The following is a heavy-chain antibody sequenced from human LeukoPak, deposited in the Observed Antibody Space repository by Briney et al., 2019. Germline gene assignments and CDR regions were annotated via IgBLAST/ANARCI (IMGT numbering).Heavy chain of an antibody. D-gene: IGHD3-22*01. CDR2: VYYSGST. Sequence: SETLSLTCTVSGGSISSGDYYWSWIRQPPGKGLEWIEYVYYSGSTYYNPSLKSRVTISVDTSKNQFSLKLSSVTAADTAVYYCAREGGYYDSSGYYPLDYWGQGTLVTVSS. CDR1: GGSISSGDYY. V-gene: IGHV4-30-4*01. CDR3: AREGGYYDSSGYYPLDY. J-gene: IGHJ4*02.